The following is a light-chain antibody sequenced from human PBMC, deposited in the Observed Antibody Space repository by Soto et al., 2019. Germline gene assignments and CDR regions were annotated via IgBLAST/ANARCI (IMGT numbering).Light chain of an antibody. CDR2: DTS. CDR3: QQRTIWPPA. J-gene: IGKJ5*01. Sequence: EIVLTQSPGTLSLSPGERATLSCRASQSVSSYLAWFQQKPGQAPRLLIYDTSNRATDIPARFSGSGSGTDFTLTISSLGPEDFAVYYCQQRTIWPPAFGQGTRLEI. CDR1: QSVSSY. V-gene: IGKV3-11*01.